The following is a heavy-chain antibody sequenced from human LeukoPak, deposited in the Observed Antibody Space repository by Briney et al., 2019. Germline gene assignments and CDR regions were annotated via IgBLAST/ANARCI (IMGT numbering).Heavy chain of an antibody. CDR3: ARRRVRGAPPDY. CDR2: IYYSGST. V-gene: IGHV4-59*08. D-gene: IGHD3-10*01. J-gene: IGHJ4*02. CDR1: GGSISSYY. Sequence: PSETLSLTCTVSGGSISSYYCSWIRQPPGKGLEWIGYIYYSGSTNYNPSLKSRVTISVDTSKNQFSLKLGSVTAADTAVYYCARRRVRGAPPDYWGQGNLVTVSS.